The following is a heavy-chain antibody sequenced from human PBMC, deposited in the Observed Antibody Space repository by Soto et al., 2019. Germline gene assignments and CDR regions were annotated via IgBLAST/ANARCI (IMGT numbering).Heavy chain of an antibody. D-gene: IGHD2-15*01. CDR1: GFTFSTYA. V-gene: IGHV3-23*01. J-gene: IGHJ5*02. Sequence: EVQLLESGGGLVQPGGSLRLSCAASGFTFSTYALTWVRQAPGKGLEWVSSISGSGATTYYADSVTGRFTISRHSSKNTLYLQMNSLRAEDTAIYYCAKDGCGTCYSGCWFDPWGQGTLVTVSS. CDR2: ISGSGATT. CDR3: AKDGCGTCYSGCWFDP.